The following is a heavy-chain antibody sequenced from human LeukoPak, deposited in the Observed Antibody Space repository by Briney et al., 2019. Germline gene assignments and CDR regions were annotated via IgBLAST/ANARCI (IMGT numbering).Heavy chain of an antibody. V-gene: IGHV4-34*01. Sequence: SETLSLTCAVYGGSFSGYYWSWVRQPPGKGLEWVGEINHRGSTNYNPSLKSRVTISVDTSKNQCSLKLSSVTAADTAVYYCARGRIGYSYARGYFDYWGQGTLVTVSS. J-gene: IGHJ4*02. CDR1: GGSFSGYY. CDR3: ARGRIGYSYARGYFDY. D-gene: IGHD5-18*01. CDR2: INHRGST.